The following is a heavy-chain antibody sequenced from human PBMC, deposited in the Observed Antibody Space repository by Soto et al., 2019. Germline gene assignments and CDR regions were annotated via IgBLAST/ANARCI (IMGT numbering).Heavy chain of an antibody. D-gene: IGHD3-3*01. CDR1: GGTFSRYI. CDR2: TNPSPDIT. V-gene: IGHV1-69*08. J-gene: IGHJ3*01. Sequence: QVQLVQSGAEVRKPGSSVRVSCKAPGGTFSRYIISWVRQAPGQGLEWMGRTNPSPDITNYAQKFKGRVTITADRSTSTAYMELTSLKSEDTAVYYCARDRITTRGDAFDLWGQGTVVNVSS. CDR3: ARDRITTRGDAFDL.